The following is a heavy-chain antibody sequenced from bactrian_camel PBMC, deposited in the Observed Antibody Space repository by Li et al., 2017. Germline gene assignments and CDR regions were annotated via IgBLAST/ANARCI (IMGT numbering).Heavy chain of an antibody. V-gene: IGHV3S53*01. CDR1: GNMWSNAYC. J-gene: IGHJ4*01. Sequence: QVQLVESGGGSVQAGGSLRLSCLGSGNMWSNAYCMAWFRQAPGKEREGVAALDSDGSIYYEDTVKGRFTISKDNTKNILYLEMNGLKPEDTAMYYCAADRRSWCLGRFRRVENYSFEGQGTQVTVS. CDR2: LDSDGSI. D-gene: IGHD2*01.